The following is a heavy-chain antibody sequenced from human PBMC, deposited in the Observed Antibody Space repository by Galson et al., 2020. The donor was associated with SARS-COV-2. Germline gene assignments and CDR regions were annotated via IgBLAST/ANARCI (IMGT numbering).Heavy chain of an antibody. Sequence: SLKISCAASGFTFSSYEMNWVRQAPGKGLEWVSYMSSSGSTTYYADSVKGRLTMSRDSAKNSVYLQMNSLRDEDTAVYYCARGLFWSDYDAGGASGPHFDPWCQGSLVAVSS. V-gene: IGHV3-48*03. CDR3: ARGLFWSDYDAGGASGPHFDP. J-gene: IGHJ5*02. CDR1: GFTFSSYE. CDR2: MSSSGSTT. D-gene: IGHD3-3*01.